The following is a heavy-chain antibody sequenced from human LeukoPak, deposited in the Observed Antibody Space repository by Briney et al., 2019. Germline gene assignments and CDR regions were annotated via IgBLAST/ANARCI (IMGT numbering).Heavy chain of an antibody. CDR2: IYYSGST. V-gene: IGHV4-59*12. D-gene: IGHD1-1*01. CDR3: ARDRLQLQS. Sequence: SETLSLTCTVSGGSISSYYWSWIRQPPGKGLEWIGYIYYSGSTNYNPSLKSRVTISGDTSKNQFSLRLSSVTAADTAVYYCARDRLQLQSWGQGTLVTVSS. CDR1: GGSISSYY. J-gene: IGHJ5*02.